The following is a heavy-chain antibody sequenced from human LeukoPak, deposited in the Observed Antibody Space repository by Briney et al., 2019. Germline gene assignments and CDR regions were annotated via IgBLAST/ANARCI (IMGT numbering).Heavy chain of an antibody. CDR3: ARGRGDYVWGSMYYFDY. J-gene: IGHJ4*02. D-gene: IGHD3-16*01. CDR2: IYYSGST. Sequence: SETLSLTCTVSGGSISSYYWSWIRQPPGKGLEWIGYIYYSGSTNYNPSLKSRVTISVDTSKNQFSLKLSSVTAADTAVYYCARGRGDYVWGSMYYFDYWGQGTLVTVSS. V-gene: IGHV4-59*01. CDR1: GGSISSYY.